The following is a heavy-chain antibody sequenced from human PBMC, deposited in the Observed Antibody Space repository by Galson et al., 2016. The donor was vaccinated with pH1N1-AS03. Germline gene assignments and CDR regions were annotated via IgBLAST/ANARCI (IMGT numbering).Heavy chain of an antibody. CDR2: MYSRGDT. CDR3: ARLGLRDNNGYYGSGYDYYDK. CDR1: LGSISGYY. J-gene: IGHJ4*02. D-gene: IGHD3-10*01. Sequence: SETLSLTCTVSLGSISGYYWSWIRQPAGKRLEWIGRMYSRGDTRYSPSLDSRITMSADTSKNQFFLSLQSVTAADTAVYYCARLGLRDNNGYYGSGYDYYDKWGQGILVTVSS. V-gene: IGHV4-4*07.